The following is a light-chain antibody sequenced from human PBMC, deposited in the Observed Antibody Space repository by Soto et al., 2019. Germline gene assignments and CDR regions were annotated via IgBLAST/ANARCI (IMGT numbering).Light chain of an antibody. CDR3: QERRDWSQIS. Sequence: EIVLTQSPATLSLSPGERATLSCRASQSVSTYLAWYQQKPGQAPRLLIYDASNRATGIPARFSDSGCGTDFTLTISGLEPEDFAVYFCQERRDWSQISFSGGTKVEIK. V-gene: IGKV3-11*01. J-gene: IGKJ4*01. CDR1: QSVSTY. CDR2: DAS.